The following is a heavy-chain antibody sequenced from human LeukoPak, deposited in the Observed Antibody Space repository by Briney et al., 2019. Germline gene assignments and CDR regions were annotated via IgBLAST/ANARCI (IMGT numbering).Heavy chain of an antibody. V-gene: IGHV3-23*01. CDR1: GFTFSSYA. CDR3: AKDRAAAGRTYYFDY. D-gene: IGHD6-13*01. Sequence: GGSLRLPCAASGFTFSSYAMSWVRQAPGKGLEWVSAISGSGGSTYYADSVKGRFTISRDNSKNTLYLQMNSLRAEDTAVYYCAKDRAAAGRTYYFDYWGQGTLVTVSS. J-gene: IGHJ4*02. CDR2: ISGSGGST.